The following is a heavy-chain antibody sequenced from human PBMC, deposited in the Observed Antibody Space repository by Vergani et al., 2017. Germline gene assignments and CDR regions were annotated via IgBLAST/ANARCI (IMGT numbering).Heavy chain of an antibody. CDR3: ARDTSTVVTMSYYYDCMDV. V-gene: IGHV1-69*18. CDR2: IIPIFCTA. CDR1: GGTFSSYA. Sequence: QVQLVQSGAEVKKPGSSVKVSCTASGGTFSSYAISWVRQAPGQGLEWMGRIIPIFCTANYAQKFQGRFTITADSSTTTAYLEMSSLRSEDTAVYYCARDTSTVVTMSYYYDCMDVWGQGTTVTVSS. J-gene: IGHJ6*02. D-gene: IGHD4-23*01.